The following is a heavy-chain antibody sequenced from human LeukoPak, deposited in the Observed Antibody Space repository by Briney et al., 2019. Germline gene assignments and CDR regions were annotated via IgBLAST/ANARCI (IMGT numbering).Heavy chain of an antibody. CDR2: IIPIFGTA. CDR1: GGTFSSYA. V-gene: IGHV1-69*13. J-gene: IGHJ5*02. CDR3: ANEGVYSNYYWFDP. D-gene: IGHD4-11*01. Sequence: GASVKVSCKASGGTFSSYAISWVRQAPGQGLEWMGGIIPIFGTANYAQKFQGRVTITADESTSTAYMEPSSLRSEDTAVYYCANEGVYSNYYWFDPWGQGTLVTVSS.